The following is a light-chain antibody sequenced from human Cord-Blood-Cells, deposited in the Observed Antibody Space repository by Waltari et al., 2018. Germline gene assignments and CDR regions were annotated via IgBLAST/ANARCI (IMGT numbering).Light chain of an antibody. CDR1: QSLLHSDGKTY. CDR3: MKSKHLQT. Sequence: DIVMTQTPLSLSVTPGQPASISCKSSQSLLHSDGKTYLYWYLQKPGQSPQLLIYEVSRRFAVVPGRCSGSGSGTDFPQIISRVEAEDGVVYYSMKSKHLQTFGQGTKVEIK. J-gene: IGKJ1*01. V-gene: IGKV2-29*02. CDR2: EVS.